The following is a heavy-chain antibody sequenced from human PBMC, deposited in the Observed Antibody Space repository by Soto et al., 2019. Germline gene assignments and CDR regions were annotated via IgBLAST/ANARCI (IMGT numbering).Heavy chain of an antibody. Sequence: ASVKVSCKASGYTFTGYYMHWVRQAPGQGLEWMGWINPNSGGTNYAQKFQGRVTMTRDTSISTAYMELSRLRSDDTAVYYCARGSNGCSSTSCYTYWLDPWGQGTLVTVYS. V-gene: IGHV1-2*02. CDR1: GYTFTGYY. CDR2: INPNSGGT. CDR3: ARGSNGCSSTSCYTYWLDP. J-gene: IGHJ5*02. D-gene: IGHD2-2*02.